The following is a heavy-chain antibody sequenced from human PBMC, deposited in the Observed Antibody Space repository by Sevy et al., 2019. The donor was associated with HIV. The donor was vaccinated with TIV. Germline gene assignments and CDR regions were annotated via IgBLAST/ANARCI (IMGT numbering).Heavy chain of an antibody. V-gene: IGHV3-23*01. Sequence: GGSLRLSCAASGFTFSKYSMSWVRQPPGKGLEWVSTLSFGCGEINYADSVKGRFTISGDNSKSSVYLQMNKLRPEDTAVYYCAREGCTKPHDYWGQGTLVTVSS. CDR3: AREGCTKPHDY. CDR2: LSFGCGEI. CDR1: GFTFSKYS. D-gene: IGHD2-8*01. J-gene: IGHJ4*02.